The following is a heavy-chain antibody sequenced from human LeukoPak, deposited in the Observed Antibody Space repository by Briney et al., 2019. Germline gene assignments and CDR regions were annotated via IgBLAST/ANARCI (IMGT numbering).Heavy chain of an antibody. Sequence: SETLSLTCTVSRGSISSMSFYWGWIRQSPGKGLEWIGTNYYSGSTYYNPSLKSRVTISVDTSKNQFSLKLSSVTAADTAVYYCARQNDYYGSGNYYNPIDYWGQGTLVTVSS. J-gene: IGHJ4*02. CDR1: RGSISSMSFY. D-gene: IGHD3-10*01. V-gene: IGHV4-39*01. CDR2: NYYSGST. CDR3: ARQNDYYGSGNYYNPIDY.